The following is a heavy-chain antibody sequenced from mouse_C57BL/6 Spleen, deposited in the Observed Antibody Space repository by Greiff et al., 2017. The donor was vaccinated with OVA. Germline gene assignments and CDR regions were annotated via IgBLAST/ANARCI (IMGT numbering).Heavy chain of an antibody. CDR3: ARGGTTVVATRAMDY. J-gene: IGHJ4*01. Sequence: VQLQQPGAELVKPGASVKMSCKASGYTFTSYWITWVKQRPGQGLEWIGDIYPGSGSTNYNEKFKSKATLTVDTSSSTAYMQLSSLTSEDSAVYYCARGGTTVVATRAMDYWGQGTSVTVSS. V-gene: IGHV1-55*01. CDR2: IYPGSGST. D-gene: IGHD1-1*01. CDR1: GYTFTSYW.